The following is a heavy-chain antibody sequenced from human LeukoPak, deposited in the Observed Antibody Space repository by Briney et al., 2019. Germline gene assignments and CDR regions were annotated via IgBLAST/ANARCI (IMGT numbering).Heavy chain of an antibody. Sequence: GGSLRLSCVASGFTFSNYNMNWVRQAPGKGLEWVSYISSSSSIKYYADSVKGRFTISRDNAENSLFLQMISLRDEDTAVYHCARETMSSSWTYDYWGQGTLVTVSS. CDR3: ARETMSSSWTYDY. CDR2: ISSSSSIK. V-gene: IGHV3-48*02. CDR1: GFTFSNYN. J-gene: IGHJ4*02. D-gene: IGHD6-13*01.